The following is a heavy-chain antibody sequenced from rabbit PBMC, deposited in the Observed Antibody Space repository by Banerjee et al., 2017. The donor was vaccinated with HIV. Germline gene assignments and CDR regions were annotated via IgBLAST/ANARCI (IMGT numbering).Heavy chain of an antibody. V-gene: IGHV1S43*01. CDR1: GFDFSSYY. CDR2: IYTTSGST. Sequence: QEQLKESGGGLVQPGGSLKLSCKASGFDFSSYYMSWVRQAPGKGLELIACIYTTSGSTWYASWVNGRFTISRSTSLNTVDLQLNSLTAADTATYFCARASSGWWYYFNLWGPGTLVTVS. J-gene: IGHJ4*01. CDR3: ARASSGWWYYFNL. D-gene: IGHD4-1*01.